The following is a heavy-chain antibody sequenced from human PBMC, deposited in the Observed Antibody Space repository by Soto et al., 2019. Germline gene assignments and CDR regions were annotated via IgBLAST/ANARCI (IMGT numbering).Heavy chain of an antibody. CDR1: GFTCSSFA. CDR2: ISGSGGST. D-gene: IGHD2-2*01. V-gene: IGHV3-23*01. CDR3: AKAGEYWSSTSCYRLWYYYYGMEV. J-gene: IGHJ6*02. Sequence: RGSVRLSCPASGFTCSSFAMSWARQAPGKGLEWVSAISGSGGSTYCADSVKGRFTISRDNSKNTLYLQMNSPRAEDTAVYYCAKAGEYWSSTSCYRLWYYYYGMEVWGQGTTVTVSS.